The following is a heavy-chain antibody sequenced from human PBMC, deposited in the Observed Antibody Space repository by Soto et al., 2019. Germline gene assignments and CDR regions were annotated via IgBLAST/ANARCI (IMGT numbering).Heavy chain of an antibody. CDR2: ISAYNGNT. V-gene: IGHV1-18*04. Sequence: QVQLVQSGAEVKKPGASVKVSCKASGYTFTSYGFTWVRQAPGQGLEWMGWISAYNGNTNYAQKLQGRVTMTTDTSMSTAYMELRSLRSDDTAVYHCATGGHRTNGVCYIGPHAFDISGQGTKVTVSS. CDR3: ATGGHRTNGVCYIGPHAFDI. D-gene: IGHD2-8*01. CDR1: GYTFTSYG. J-gene: IGHJ3*02.